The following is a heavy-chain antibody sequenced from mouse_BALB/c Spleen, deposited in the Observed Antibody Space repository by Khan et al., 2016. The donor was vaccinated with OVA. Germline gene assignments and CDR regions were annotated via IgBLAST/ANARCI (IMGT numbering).Heavy chain of an antibody. Sequence: EVQLVESGPGLVKPSQSLSLTCTVSGYSITSGYVRYLSRQPAGDIVEWGGFISDSGSTNYNPSLKSRISITRDTSKNQFFLQLNSVTTEDTATYYCDRTARIKYWGQGTTLTVSS. CDR1: GYSITSGYV. V-gene: IGHV3-2*02. J-gene: IGHJ2*01. D-gene: IGHD1-2*01. CDR2: ISDSGST. CDR3: DRTARIKY.